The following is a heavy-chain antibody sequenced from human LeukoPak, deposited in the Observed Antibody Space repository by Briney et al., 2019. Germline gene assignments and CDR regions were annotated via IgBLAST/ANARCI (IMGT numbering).Heavy chain of an antibody. Sequence: SETLSPTCTVSGGSISSYYWSWIRQPPGEGLEWIGSIYCNGNTDYNPSLKSRVTISVDTSNNQFSLKLSSVTAADTAVYYCARHGTQWLRYPNFDYWGQGTLVTVSS. V-gene: IGHV4-59*08. D-gene: IGHD6-19*01. J-gene: IGHJ4*02. CDR1: GGSISSYY. CDR2: IYCNGNT. CDR3: ARHGTQWLRYPNFDY.